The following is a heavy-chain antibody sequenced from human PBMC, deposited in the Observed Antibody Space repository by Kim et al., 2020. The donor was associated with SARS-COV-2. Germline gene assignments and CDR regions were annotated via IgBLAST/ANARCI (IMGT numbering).Heavy chain of an antibody. V-gene: IGHV3-15*01. CDR3: TTGGSSGYYWSLYLDY. Sequence: PVKGRFTISRDDSKNTLYLQMNSLKTEDTAVYYCTTGGSSGYYWSLYLDYWGQGTLVTVSS. J-gene: IGHJ4*02. D-gene: IGHD3-22*01.